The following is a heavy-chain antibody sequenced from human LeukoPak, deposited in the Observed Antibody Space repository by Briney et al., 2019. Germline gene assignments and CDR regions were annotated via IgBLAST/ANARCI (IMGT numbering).Heavy chain of an antibody. CDR2: IGSSGSPI. CDR1: GFTFSDYY. J-gene: IGHJ4*02. CDR3: ARDPPLGSCSTISCPHLDY. V-gene: IGHV3-11*04. Sequence: GGSLRLSCAASGFTFSDYYMSWIRQAPGKGLEWVSYIGSSGSPIYYADSVRGRFTISRDNAKNSLYLQMNSLRAEDTAVYYCARDPPLGSCSTISCPHLDYWGQGTLVTVSS. D-gene: IGHD2-2*01.